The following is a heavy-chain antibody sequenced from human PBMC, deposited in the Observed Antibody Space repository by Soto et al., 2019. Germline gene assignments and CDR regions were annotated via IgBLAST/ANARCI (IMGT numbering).Heavy chain of an antibody. CDR3: TRDDVYCDGGGCYGVPMDV. J-gene: IGHJ6*04. CDR1: GFTVSTKY. Sequence: EVQLVESGGGLVQPGGSLRLSCAASGFTVSTKYMSWVRQAPGKGLEWVSLIQSGGSTYYAGSVEGRFTISRDTSENMLFLPMNSLRVEDTAMYYCTRDDVYCDGGGCYGVPMDVWGKGTPVTVSA. V-gene: IGHV3-66*01. D-gene: IGHD2-15*01. CDR2: IQSGGST.